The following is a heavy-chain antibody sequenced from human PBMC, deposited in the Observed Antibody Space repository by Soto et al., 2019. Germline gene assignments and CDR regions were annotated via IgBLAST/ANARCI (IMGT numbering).Heavy chain of an antibody. D-gene: IGHD1-7*01. J-gene: IGHJ3*02. CDR2: IIPILGIA. V-gene: IGHV1-69*02. Sequence: SVKVSCKASGGTFSSYTISWVRQAPGRGLEWMGRIIPILGIANYGEKLQGRVTITADKSTSTAYMELSSLRSEDTAVYYCARAVRTGTTEAHDAFDMWGQGTMV. CDR3: ARAVRTGTTEAHDAFDM. CDR1: GGTFSSYT.